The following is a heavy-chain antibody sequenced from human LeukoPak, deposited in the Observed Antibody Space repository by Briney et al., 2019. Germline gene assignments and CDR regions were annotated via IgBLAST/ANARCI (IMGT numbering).Heavy chain of an antibody. Sequence: GGSLRLSCSASGFTFDRFAMHWVRQAPGKRLEYLSGISSNGRSTHNADSVKGRFTISRDNSKNTLFLQMTSLRAEDTAVYYCVNQISGWVYWGQGTLVTVSS. D-gene: IGHD6-19*01. CDR1: GFTFDRFA. CDR3: VNQISGWVY. J-gene: IGHJ4*02. CDR2: ISSNGRST. V-gene: IGHV3-64D*06.